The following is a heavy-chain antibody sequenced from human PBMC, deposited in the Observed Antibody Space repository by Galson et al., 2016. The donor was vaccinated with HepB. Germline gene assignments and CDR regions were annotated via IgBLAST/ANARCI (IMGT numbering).Heavy chain of an antibody. Sequence: SLRLSCAASGLSFSPYAVSWVRQAPGKGLEWVSAINGTGTITKYADSVKGRFTISRDNSKNTMYLQVNSLRADDTAVYYCASGGLGNYYAYGMDVWGHGTTVTVSS. V-gene: IGHV3-23*01. CDR1: GLSFSPYA. CDR2: INGTGTIT. D-gene: IGHD3/OR15-3a*01. J-gene: IGHJ6*02. CDR3: ASGGLGNYYAYGMDV.